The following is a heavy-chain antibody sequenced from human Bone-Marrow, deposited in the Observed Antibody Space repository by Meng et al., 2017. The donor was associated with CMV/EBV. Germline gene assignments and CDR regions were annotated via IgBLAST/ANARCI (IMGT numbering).Heavy chain of an antibody. J-gene: IGHJ4*02. Sequence: SETLSLTCAVYGGSFSGYYWSWIRQPPGKGLEWIGEINHSGSTNYNPSLKSRVTISVDTSKNQFSLKLSSVTAADTAVYYCAADSGSYPGSDYWGQGTLVIVSS. V-gene: IGHV4-34*01. CDR3: AADSGSYPGSDY. D-gene: IGHD1-26*01. CDR2: INHSGST. CDR1: GGSFSGYY.